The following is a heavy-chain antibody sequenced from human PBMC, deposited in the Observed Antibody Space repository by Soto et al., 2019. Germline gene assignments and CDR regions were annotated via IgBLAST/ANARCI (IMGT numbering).Heavy chain of an antibody. CDR1: GYTFTSYG. CDR2: ISVYNGNT. CDR3: ARPAYDGSGSYYSIFDY. Sequence: ASVKVSCKASGYTFTSYGISWVRQAPGQGLEWMGWISVYNGNTNYAQKLQGRVTMTTDTSTSTAYMELRSLRSDDTAVYYCARPAYDGSGSYYSIFDYWGQGTLVTVSS. D-gene: IGHD3-10*01. V-gene: IGHV1-18*01. J-gene: IGHJ4*02.